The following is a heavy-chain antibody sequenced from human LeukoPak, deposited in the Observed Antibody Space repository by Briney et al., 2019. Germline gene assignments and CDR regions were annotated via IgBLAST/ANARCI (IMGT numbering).Heavy chain of an antibody. CDR3: AKDSGYYYGSGSNHFDY. CDR2: IYSGGST. J-gene: IGHJ4*02. Sequence: GGSLRLSCAASGFTVSSNYMNWVRQAPGKGLEWVSVIYSGGSTYYADSVKGRFTISRDNSKNTLYLQMNSLRAEDTAVYYCAKDSGYYYGSGSNHFDYWGQGTLVTVSS. CDR1: GFTVSSNY. V-gene: IGHV3-66*01. D-gene: IGHD3-10*01.